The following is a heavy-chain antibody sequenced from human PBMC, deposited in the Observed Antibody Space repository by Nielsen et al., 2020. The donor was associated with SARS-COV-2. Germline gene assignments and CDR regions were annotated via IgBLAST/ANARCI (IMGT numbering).Heavy chain of an antibody. CDR3: AKDRASGWYFGRYFDY. D-gene: IGHD6-19*01. J-gene: IGHJ4*02. CDR2: ISGSGGST. V-gene: IGHV3-23*01. CDR1: GFTFSSYA. Sequence: GGSLRLSCAASGFTFSSYAMSWVRQAPGKGLEWVSAISGSGGSTYYADSVKGRFTISRDNSKNTLYLQMNSLRAEDTAVYYCAKDRASGWYFGRYFDYWGQGTLVTVSS.